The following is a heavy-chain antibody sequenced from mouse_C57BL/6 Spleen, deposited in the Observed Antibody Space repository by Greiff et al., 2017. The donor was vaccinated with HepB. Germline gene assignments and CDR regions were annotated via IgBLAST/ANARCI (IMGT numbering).Heavy chain of an antibody. CDR3: ARGWDWYFDV. J-gene: IGHJ1*03. CDR2: IDPSDSYT. Sequence: VQLQQPGAELVRPGPSVKLSCKASGYTFTSYWMHWVKQRPGQGLEWIGVIDPSDSYTNYNQKFKGKATLTVDTSSSTAYMQLSSLTSEDSAVYYCARGWDWYFDVWGTGTTVTVSS. V-gene: IGHV1-59*01. CDR1: GYTFTSYW. D-gene: IGHD3-3*01.